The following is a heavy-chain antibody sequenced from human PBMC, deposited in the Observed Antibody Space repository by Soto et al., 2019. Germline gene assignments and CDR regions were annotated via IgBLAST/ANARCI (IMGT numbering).Heavy chain of an antibody. D-gene: IGHD3-3*01. CDR1: GGSISSSSYY. J-gene: IGHJ6*02. Sequence: SETLSLTCTVSGGSISSSSYYWGWIRQPPGKGLEWIGSIYYSGSTYYNPSLKSRVTISVDTSKNQFSLKLSSVTAADTAVYYCARQLFSPDYDFWSLAYYCYGMDVWGQGTTVTVSS. V-gene: IGHV4-39*01. CDR3: ARQLFSPDYDFWSLAYYCYGMDV. CDR2: IYYSGST.